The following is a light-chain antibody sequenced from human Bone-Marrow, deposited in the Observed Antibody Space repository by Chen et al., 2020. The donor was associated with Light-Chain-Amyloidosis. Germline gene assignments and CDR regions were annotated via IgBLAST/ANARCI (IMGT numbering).Light chain of an antibody. CDR1: DLPTKY. Sequence: SYELTQPPSVSVSPGQTARITCSGDDLPTKYAYWYQQKPGQAPVLAMHRDTERPSGISERFSGCSSGTTATLSISGVQAEDEADYHCQSADSSGTYEVIFGGGTKLTVL. CDR2: RDT. J-gene: IGLJ2*01. V-gene: IGLV3-25*03. CDR3: QSADSSGTYEVI.